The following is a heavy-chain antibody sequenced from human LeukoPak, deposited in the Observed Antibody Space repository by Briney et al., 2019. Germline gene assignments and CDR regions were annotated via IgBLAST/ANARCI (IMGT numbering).Heavy chain of an antibody. CDR1: GFTFDDYA. Sequence: GRSLRLSCAASGFTFDDYAMYWVRQAPGKGLEWVSGISWNSGSIGYADSVKGRFTISRDNAKNSLYLQMNRLRGEDTALYYCAKEAYSSSSMDVWGQGTTVTVSS. J-gene: IGHJ6*02. CDR2: ISWNSGSI. V-gene: IGHV3-9*01. D-gene: IGHD6-13*01. CDR3: AKEAYSSSSMDV.